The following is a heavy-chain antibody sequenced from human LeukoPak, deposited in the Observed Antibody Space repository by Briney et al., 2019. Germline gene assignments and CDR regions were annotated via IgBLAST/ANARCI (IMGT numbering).Heavy chain of an antibody. CDR1: GYTFTSYG. Sequence: GASVKVSCKASGYTFTSYGISWVRQAPGQGLEWMGWISAYNGNTNYAQKLQGRVTMTTDTSTSTAYMELRSLRSEDTAVYYCARGVITMVRTGYFDYWGQGTLVTVSS. D-gene: IGHD3-10*01. CDR2: ISAYNGNT. V-gene: IGHV1-18*01. J-gene: IGHJ4*02. CDR3: ARGVITMVRTGYFDY.